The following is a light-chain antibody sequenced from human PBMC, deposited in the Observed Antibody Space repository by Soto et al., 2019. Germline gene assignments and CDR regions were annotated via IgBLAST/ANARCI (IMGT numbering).Light chain of an antibody. CDR2: EVN. Sequence: QSALTQPPSASGSPGQSVTISCTGTSSDVGGYKYVSWYQQHPDKAPKLMIFEVNKRPSGVPDRFSGSKSGNTASLTVSGLQAEDEADYYRSSYAGINNLGVFGTGTKVTVL. J-gene: IGLJ1*01. CDR3: SSYAGINNLGV. CDR1: SSDVGGYKY. V-gene: IGLV2-8*01.